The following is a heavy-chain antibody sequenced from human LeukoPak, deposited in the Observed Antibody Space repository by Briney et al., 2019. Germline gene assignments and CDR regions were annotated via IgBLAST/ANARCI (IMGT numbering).Heavy chain of an antibody. D-gene: IGHD6-13*01. Sequence: SETLSLTCTVSGGSISRYYWSWIRQPPGKGLEWIGYIYSSGNTNYKSSLKSRVTISVDTSKNQFSLKLISVTAADTAVYYCAHLNSSSWPYFDYWGQGALVTVSS. V-gene: IGHV4-59*08. CDR2: IYSSGNT. J-gene: IGHJ4*02. CDR3: AHLNSSSWPYFDY. CDR1: GGSISRYY.